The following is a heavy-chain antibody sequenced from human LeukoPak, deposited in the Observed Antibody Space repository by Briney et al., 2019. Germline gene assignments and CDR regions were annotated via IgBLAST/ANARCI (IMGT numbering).Heavy chain of an antibody. CDR1: GYSFTSYW. D-gene: IGHD2-21*02. V-gene: IGHV5-51*01. CDR2: IYPGDSDT. Sequence: GESLKISCKGCGYSFTSYWIGWVRQMPGKGLEWMGIIYPGDSDTRYSPSFQGQVPISADKSISTAYLQWSSLKASDTAMYYCASPPLCGSDCPAPWYFDLRGRGTLVTVSS. J-gene: IGHJ2*01. CDR3: ASPPLCGSDCPAPWYFDL.